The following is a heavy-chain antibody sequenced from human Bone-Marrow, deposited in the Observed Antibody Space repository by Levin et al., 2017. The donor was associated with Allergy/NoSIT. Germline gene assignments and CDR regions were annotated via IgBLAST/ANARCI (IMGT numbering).Heavy chain of an antibody. CDR3: ATATLSGWYSLDY. Sequence: GGSLRLSCAASGFTVSDNYMTWVRQAPGKGLQWVSLMYRGGDTHYADSVRGRFTFSRDNSKNTLFLQMNSLRAEDTAVYYCATATLSGWYSLDYWGQGTLVTVSS. CDR1: GFTVSDNY. CDR2: MYRGGDT. V-gene: IGHV3-66*01. D-gene: IGHD6-19*01. J-gene: IGHJ4*02.